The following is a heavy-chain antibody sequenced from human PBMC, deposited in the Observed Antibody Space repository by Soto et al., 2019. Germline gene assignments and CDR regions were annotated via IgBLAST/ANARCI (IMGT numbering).Heavy chain of an antibody. D-gene: IGHD6-25*01. V-gene: IGHV4-59*08. Sequence: QVQLQESGPGLVRPSETLSLTCTVSGGSVTSHYWSWIRQPPGSGLEWIGFIYYSGITDSNPSLKCRVTMSLDTSKNQLSLRLCSVTDADTAVYYCARPSGIAPAVWYFDLWGRGTLVTVSS. CDR3: ARPSGIAPAVWYFDL. CDR1: GGSVTSHY. J-gene: IGHJ2*01. CDR2: IYYSGIT.